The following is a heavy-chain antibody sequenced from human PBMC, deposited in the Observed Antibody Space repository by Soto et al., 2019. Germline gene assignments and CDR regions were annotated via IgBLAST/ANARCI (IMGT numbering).Heavy chain of an antibody. CDR3: ARRYGVYFDY. CDR1: GFSITSSRYY. V-gene: IGHV4-39*01. CDR2: IYYDGNT. J-gene: IGHJ4*02. Sequence: SETQSLTSPVSGFSITSSRYYWGWIRQPPGKGLECIGNIYYDGNTYYNPSLKSRVTISVDTSKNQFSLQLSSVTAADTAVYYCARRYGVYFDYWGQGTLVTVSS. D-gene: IGHD4-17*01.